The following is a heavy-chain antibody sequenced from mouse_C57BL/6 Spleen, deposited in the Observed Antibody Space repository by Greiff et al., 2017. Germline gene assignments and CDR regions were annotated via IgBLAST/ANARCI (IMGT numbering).Heavy chain of an antibody. CDR1: GFSLTSYG. J-gene: IGHJ4*01. CDR2: IWSGGST. Sequence: VQLQQSGPGLVQPSQSLSITCTVSGFSLTSYGVYWVRQPPGKGLGWLGVIWSGGSTDYNAAFISRLSISKDNSKSQVFFKMNSPEADDNTIYYCAKGDYDYDGAMDYWGQGTTVTVSS. CDR3: AKGDYDYDGAMDY. D-gene: IGHD2-4*01. V-gene: IGHV2-4*01.